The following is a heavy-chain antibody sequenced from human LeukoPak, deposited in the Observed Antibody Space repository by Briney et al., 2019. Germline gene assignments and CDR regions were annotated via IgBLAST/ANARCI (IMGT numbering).Heavy chain of an antibody. D-gene: IGHD6-6*01. CDR2: INTDGSIT. CDR3: VRDSSSLY. Sequence: PGGSLRLSCAASGFIFSSYAMGWVRQAPGKGLEWVSRINTDGSITTYADSVKGRFTISRDNAKNTLYLQMNSLRAEDTAVYYCVRDSSSLYWGQGTLVTVSS. J-gene: IGHJ4*02. V-gene: IGHV3-74*03. CDR1: GFIFSSYA.